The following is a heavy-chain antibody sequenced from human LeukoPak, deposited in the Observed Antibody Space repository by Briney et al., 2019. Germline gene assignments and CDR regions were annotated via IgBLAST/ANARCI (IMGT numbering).Heavy chain of an antibody. Sequence: PSETLSLTCTVSGGSIRSYYWSWIRQPAGKGLEWIGRIYASGSTNYNPSLKSRVTMSADTSKNQFSLKLTSVTAADTAVYYCARARAYIHDSSSYYSDAFDIWGQGTMVTVSS. V-gene: IGHV4-4*07. CDR3: ARARAYIHDSSSYYSDAFDI. J-gene: IGHJ3*02. D-gene: IGHD3-22*01. CDR1: GGSIRSYY. CDR2: IYASGST.